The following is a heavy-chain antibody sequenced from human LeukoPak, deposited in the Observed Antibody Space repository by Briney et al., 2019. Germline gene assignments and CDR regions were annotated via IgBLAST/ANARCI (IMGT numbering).Heavy chain of an antibody. CDR3: AREGDYYGRFDP. D-gene: IGHD3-10*01. Sequence: SETLSLTCIVSGGSISSYYWSWLRQPPGKGLEWLGYISYSGRTKYNPSLKSRVTMSVDTSKNQFSLNLSFVTAADTAVYYCAREGDYYGRFDPWGQGTLVTVSS. V-gene: IGHV4-59*01. J-gene: IGHJ5*02. CDR1: GGSISSYY. CDR2: ISYSGRT.